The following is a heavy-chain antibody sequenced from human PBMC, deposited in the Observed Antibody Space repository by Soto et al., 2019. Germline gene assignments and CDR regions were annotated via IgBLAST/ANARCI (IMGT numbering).Heavy chain of an antibody. CDR3: TRHPSVTTDHYYVMDV. CDR1: GYSFTSCW. J-gene: IGHJ6*02. Sequence: GQALQISCKGSGYSFTSCWISWVRQMPGKGLEGMGRIDPSDSYTNYSPSFQGHVTISADKSISTAYLQWSRLKASDTARSYCTRHPSVTTDHYYVMDVRSQRSTVIGS. CDR2: IDPSDSYT. V-gene: IGHV5-10-1*01. D-gene: IGHD4-17*01.